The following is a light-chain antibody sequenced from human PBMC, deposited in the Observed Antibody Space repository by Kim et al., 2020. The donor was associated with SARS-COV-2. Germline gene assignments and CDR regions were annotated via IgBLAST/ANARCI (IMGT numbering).Light chain of an antibody. CDR2: SNN. CDR3: AAWDDSLNGWV. Sequence: ELTQPPSASGTPGQRVTISCSGSSSNIGSTTVNWYQQLPGTAPKLLIYSNNQRPSGVPDRFSGSKSGTSASLAISGLQAEDEADYYCAAWDDSLNGWVFGGGTQLTV. CDR1: SSNIGSTT. J-gene: IGLJ3*02. V-gene: IGLV1-44*01.